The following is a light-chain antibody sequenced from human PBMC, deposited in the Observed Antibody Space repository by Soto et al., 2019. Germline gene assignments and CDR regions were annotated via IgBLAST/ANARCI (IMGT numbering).Light chain of an antibody. CDR3: QVYGTSPMYT. CDR2: AAS. CDR1: QSVSNSS. Sequence: EIVLTQSPGTLSLSQGERATFSCRASQSVSNSSLAWYHQKPGQAPRLLLFAASRRATGIPETFSGSGSGADFTLTTSRLEPEDFAVYYCQVYGTSPMYTFGQGTRLELK. V-gene: IGKV3-20*01. J-gene: IGKJ2*01.